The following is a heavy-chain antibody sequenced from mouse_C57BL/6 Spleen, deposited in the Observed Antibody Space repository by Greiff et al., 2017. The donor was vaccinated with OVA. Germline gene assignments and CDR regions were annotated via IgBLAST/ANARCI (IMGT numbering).Heavy chain of an antibody. D-gene: IGHD1-1*01. CDR3: ARTTVVAPPGYFDV. CDR1: GYTFTDYN. V-gene: IGHV1-22*01. Sequence: EVQLQQSGPELVKPGASVKMSCKASGYTFTDYNMHWVKQSHGKSLEWIGYINPNNGGTSYNQKFKGKATLTVNKSSSTAYMELRSLTSEDSAVYYCARTTVVAPPGYFDVWGTGTTVTVSS. CDR2: INPNNGGT. J-gene: IGHJ1*03.